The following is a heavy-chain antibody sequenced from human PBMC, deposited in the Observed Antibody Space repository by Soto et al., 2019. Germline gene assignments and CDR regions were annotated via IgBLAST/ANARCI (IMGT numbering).Heavy chain of an antibody. V-gene: IGHV3-53*02. J-gene: IGHJ4*02. CDR1: GFTVSSNY. CDR3: AKDLVIRAPGLRFDY. CDR2: ISGSGGST. D-gene: IGHD6-6*01. Sequence: EVQLVETGGGLIQPGGSLRLSCAASGFTVSSNYMSWVRQAPGKGLEWVSVISGSGGSTYYADSVKGRFTISRDNSKNTLYLQMNSLRAEDTAVYYCAKDLVIRAPGLRFDYWGQGTLVTVSS.